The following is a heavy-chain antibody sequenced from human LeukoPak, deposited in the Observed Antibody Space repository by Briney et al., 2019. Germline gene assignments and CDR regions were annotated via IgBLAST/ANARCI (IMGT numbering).Heavy chain of an antibody. CDR1: GFTFNSYA. CDR2: IVGNGDSA. Sequence: GGSLRLSCAASGFTFNSYAMSWVRQAPGKGLEWVSAIVGNGDSAFYADSVKGRFTISRDNSKNTLYLQINSLRVEDTAVYYCAKDRGWGWAAAVFDGLGVWGQGTAVTVSS. V-gene: IGHV3-23*01. CDR3: AKDRGWGWAAAVFDGLGV. D-gene: IGHD6-13*01. J-gene: IGHJ6*02.